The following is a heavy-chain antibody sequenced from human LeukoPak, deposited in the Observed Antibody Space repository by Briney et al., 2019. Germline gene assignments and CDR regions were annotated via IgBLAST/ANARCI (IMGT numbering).Heavy chain of an antibody. CDR1: GYTFTNYD. J-gene: IGHJ4*02. CDR2: MNPNSGNT. CDR3: ARGIRRADTAMIRYYFDY. D-gene: IGHD5-18*01. Sequence: ASVKISCKASGYTFTNYDINWVRQATGQGLEWVGWMNPNSGNTGYAQKFQGRVTMTRNTSISTAYMELSSLRSEDTAVHYCARGIRRADTAMIRYYFDYWGQGTLVTVSS. V-gene: IGHV1-8*01.